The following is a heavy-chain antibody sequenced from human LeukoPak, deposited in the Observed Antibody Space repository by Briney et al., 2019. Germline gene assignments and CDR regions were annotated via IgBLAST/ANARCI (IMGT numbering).Heavy chain of an antibody. D-gene: IGHD6-13*01. Sequence: SETLSLTCTVSVGSISSYYWSWIRQPPGKGLEWICYIYHSGSTNYNPSPKSRVTISGDKSKNQFSLKLSSVTAADTAVYYCARENPAAAGQGLDYWGQGTLVTVSS. CDR1: VGSISSYY. CDR3: ARENPAAAGQGLDY. CDR2: IYHSGST. V-gene: IGHV4-4*09. J-gene: IGHJ4*02.